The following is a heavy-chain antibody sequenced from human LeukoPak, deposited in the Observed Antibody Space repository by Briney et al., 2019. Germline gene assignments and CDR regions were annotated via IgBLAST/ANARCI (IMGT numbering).Heavy chain of an antibody. CDR1: GGSISSSSYY. J-gene: IGHJ5*02. D-gene: IGHD3-16*01. CDR3: ASRWGKTPNWFDP. V-gene: IGHV4-39*01. CDR2: IYYSGST. Sequence: PSEPLSLTCTVSGGSISSSSYYWGWIRQPPGKGLEWIGTIYYSGSTQYNPSLDSRVTISVDTSKNQFSLKLTSVTAADTAVYYCASRWGKTPNWFDPWGQGTLVTVSS.